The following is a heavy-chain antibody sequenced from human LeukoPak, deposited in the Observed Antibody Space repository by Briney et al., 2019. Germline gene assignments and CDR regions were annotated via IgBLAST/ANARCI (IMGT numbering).Heavy chain of an antibody. CDR3: TRPYCSSTSCYYYYGMDV. V-gene: IGHV3-73*01. CDR2: IRSKANSYAT. Sequence: GSXRLSCAASGFTFSGSAMHWVRQASGKGLEWVXXIRSKANSYATAYAASVKGRFTISRDDSKNTAYLQMNSLKTEDTAVYYCTRPYCSSTSCYYYYGMDVWGQGTTVTVSS. J-gene: IGHJ6*02. D-gene: IGHD2-2*01. CDR1: GFTFSGSA.